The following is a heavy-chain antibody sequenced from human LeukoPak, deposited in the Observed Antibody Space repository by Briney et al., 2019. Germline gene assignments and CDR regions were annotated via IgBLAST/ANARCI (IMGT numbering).Heavy chain of an antibody. J-gene: IGHJ4*02. CDR1: GYTFTSYG. D-gene: IGHD1-26*01. CDR2: INAGNGDT. Sequence: ASLTVSCTASGYTFTSYGISWVRQAPGQRLEWIGWINAGNGDTKYSHNSQGRGTITRDTSASTAYMELSSLRSEDTAVYYCARDSTVGATDYWGQGTLVTVSS. CDR3: ARDSTVGATDY. V-gene: IGHV1-3*01.